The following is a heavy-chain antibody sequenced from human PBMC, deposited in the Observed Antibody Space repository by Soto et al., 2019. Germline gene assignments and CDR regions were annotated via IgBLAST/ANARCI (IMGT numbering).Heavy chain of an antibody. J-gene: IGHJ5*02. CDR1: GYRFTSYW. CDR3: ARLYRMNYYDSSSNWFDP. CDR2: IDPSDSYT. V-gene: IGHV5-10-1*01. D-gene: IGHD3-22*01. Sequence: GESLKISCKGSGYRFTSYWISWVRQMPGKGLEWMGRIDPSDSYTNYSPSFQGHVTISADKSISTAYLQWSSLKASDTAMYYCARLYRMNYYDSSSNWFDPWGQGTLVTVSS.